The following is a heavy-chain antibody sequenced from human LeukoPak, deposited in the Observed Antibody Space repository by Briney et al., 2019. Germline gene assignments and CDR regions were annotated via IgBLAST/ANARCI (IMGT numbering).Heavy chain of an antibody. V-gene: IGHV3-7*03. D-gene: IGHD3-9*01. CDR3: ARVEDALRYFDWSYFDY. Sequence: GGSLRLSCAASGSTSSSYWMSWVRQAPGKGLEWVASIGQDGSEKYYVDSVKGRFTISRDNAKNSLYLQMNSLRAEDTAVYYCARVEDALRYFDWSYFDYWGQGTLVTVSS. CDR2: IGQDGSEK. CDR1: GSTSSSYW. J-gene: IGHJ4*02.